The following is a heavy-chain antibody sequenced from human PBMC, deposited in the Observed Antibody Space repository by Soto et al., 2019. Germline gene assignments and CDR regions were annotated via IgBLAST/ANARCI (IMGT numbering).Heavy chain of an antibody. CDR3: AKDGLGSCTGGTCYGADY. D-gene: IGHD2-15*01. Sequence: EVQLLESGGNLVQPGGSLRLSCADSGFTFSSYVMSWVRQAPGKRLEWVSTIHGSGASIYDADSVKGRFTISRDNSKNTVYLQMNSVRAEDTAVYYGAKDGLGSCTGGTCYGADYWGEGTLVTVSS. CDR2: IHGSGASI. J-gene: IGHJ4*02. CDR1: GFTFSSYV. V-gene: IGHV3-23*01.